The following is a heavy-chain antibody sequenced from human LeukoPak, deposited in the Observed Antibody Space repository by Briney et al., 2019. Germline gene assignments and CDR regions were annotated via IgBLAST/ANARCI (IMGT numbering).Heavy chain of an antibody. CDR3: AREGGFTGYGSSWYEDVFVY. CDR1: GSTLTSYY. J-gene: IGHJ4*02. V-gene: IGHV1-2*02. CDR2: INPNSGGT. D-gene: IGHD6-13*01. Sequence: GASVKVSCKASGSTLTSYYISWVRQAPGQGLEWMGWINPNSGGTNYAQKFQGRVTMTRDTSISTAYMELNSLRAEDTAVYYCAREGGFTGYGSSWYEDVFVYWGQGTLVIVSS.